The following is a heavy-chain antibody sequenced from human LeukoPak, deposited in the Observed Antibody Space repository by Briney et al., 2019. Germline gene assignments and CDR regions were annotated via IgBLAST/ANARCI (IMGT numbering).Heavy chain of an antibody. V-gene: IGHV1-3*01. J-gene: IGHJ4*02. D-gene: IGHD5-12*01. CDR3: ARVSVDIVATFDY. CDR2: INAGNGDT. Sequence: GASVKVSCKSSGYTFTSYAMHWVRQAPGQKLEWMGWINAGNGDTKYSQKFQGRVTITRDTSASTAYMELRSLRSDDTAVYYCARVSVDIVATFDYWGQGTLVTVSS. CDR1: GYTFTSYA.